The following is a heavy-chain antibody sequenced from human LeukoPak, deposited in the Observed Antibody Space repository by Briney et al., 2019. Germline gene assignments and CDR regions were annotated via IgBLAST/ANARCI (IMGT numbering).Heavy chain of an antibody. CDR3: ARQRLRKTTVGGDIYFDWFDP. D-gene: IGHD3-16*01. J-gene: IGHJ5*02. V-gene: IGHV4-38-2*02. Sequence: PSETLSLTCTVSGYSISSGFYWGWIRQPPGKGLEWIGSLYYSGSSYYNPSLKSRVTISVDTSKNQFSLKMTSVTAADTAVYYCARQRLRKTTVGGDIYFDWFDPWGQGTLVTVSS. CDR1: GYSISSGFY. CDR2: LYYSGSS.